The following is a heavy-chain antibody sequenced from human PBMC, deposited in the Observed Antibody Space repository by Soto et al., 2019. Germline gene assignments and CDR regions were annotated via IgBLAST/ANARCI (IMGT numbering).Heavy chain of an antibody. D-gene: IGHD2-2*01. CDR3: AGEVLLLVPGVFDT. V-gene: IGHV1-18*01. CDR2: ISPYNGNT. CDR1: GYTFTNYG. Sequence: QVHLVQSGPEVKKPGASVKVSCKASGYTFTNYGISWVRQAPGQGLEWMGWISPYNGNTNYIQKLQGRVSMTTDTPRTPALRELRTLSPKSPADFYGAGEVLLLVPGVFDTGGQGTRATASS. J-gene: IGHJ3*02.